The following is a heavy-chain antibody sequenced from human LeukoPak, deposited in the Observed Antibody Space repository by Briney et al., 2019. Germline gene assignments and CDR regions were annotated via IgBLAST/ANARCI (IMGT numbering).Heavy chain of an antibody. D-gene: IGHD1-7*01. CDR2: IIPIFGTA. Sequence: GASVKVSCKASGGTFSSYAISWVRQAPGQGLEWMGGIIPIFGTANYAQKFQGRVTITTDESTSTAYMELSSLRSEDTAVYYCATGKNWNYSYYYYYYMDVWGKGTTVTVSS. J-gene: IGHJ6*03. CDR1: GGTFSSYA. CDR3: ATGKNWNYSYYYYYYMDV. V-gene: IGHV1-69*05.